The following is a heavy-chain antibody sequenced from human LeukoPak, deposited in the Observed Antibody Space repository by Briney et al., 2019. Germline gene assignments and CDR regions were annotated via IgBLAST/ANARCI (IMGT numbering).Heavy chain of an antibody. CDR1: GGSISSYY. J-gene: IGHJ6*02. Sequence: SETLSLTCTVSGGSISSYYWSWIRQPPGKGLEWIGYIYYSGSTNYNPSLKSRVTISVDTSKNLFSLKLSSVTAADTAVYYCARHHPNYYYYGMDVWGQGTTVTVSS. CDR3: ARHHPNYYYYGMDV. V-gene: IGHV4-59*08. CDR2: IYYSGST.